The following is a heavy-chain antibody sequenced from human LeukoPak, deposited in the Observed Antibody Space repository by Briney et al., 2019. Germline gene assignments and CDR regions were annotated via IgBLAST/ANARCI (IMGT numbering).Heavy chain of an antibody. CDR3: ARRGPGGWFDP. Sequence: SETLSLTCTVSGGSISSYYWSWIRQPPGKGLEWFGYIYTSGSTNYNPSLESRVTISVDTSKNQFSLKLSSVTAADTAVYYCARRGPGGWFDPWGQGTLVTVSS. J-gene: IGHJ5*02. CDR2: IYTSGST. V-gene: IGHV4-4*09. CDR1: GGSISSYY. D-gene: IGHD3-10*01.